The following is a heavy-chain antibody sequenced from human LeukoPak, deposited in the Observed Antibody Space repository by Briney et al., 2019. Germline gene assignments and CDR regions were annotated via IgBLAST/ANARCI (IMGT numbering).Heavy chain of an antibody. V-gene: IGHV3-21*01. CDR1: GFTFSSYS. Sequence: PGGSLRLSCAASGFTFSSYSMNWVRQAPGKGLEWVSSISGSSSYIYYADSVKGRFTISRDNAKNSLYLQMNSLRAEDTAVYYCARDSVSYYDSSGYYDYFDYWGQGTLVTVSS. J-gene: IGHJ4*02. CDR2: ISGSSSYI. D-gene: IGHD3-22*01. CDR3: ARDSVSYYDSSGYYDYFDY.